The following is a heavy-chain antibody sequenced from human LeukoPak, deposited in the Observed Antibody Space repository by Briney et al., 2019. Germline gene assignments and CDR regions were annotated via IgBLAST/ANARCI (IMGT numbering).Heavy chain of an antibody. CDR1: GGSISSGGYS. V-gene: IGHV4-30-2*01. CDR2: IYHSGST. Sequence: SETLSLTCAVSGGSISSGGYSWSWIRQPPGKGLEWIGYIYHSGSTYYNPSLKSRVTISVDRSKNQFSLKLSSVTAADTAVYYCASGVHYYYYGMDVWGQGTTVTVSS. CDR3: ASGVHYYYYGMDV. D-gene: IGHD2-8*01. J-gene: IGHJ6*02.